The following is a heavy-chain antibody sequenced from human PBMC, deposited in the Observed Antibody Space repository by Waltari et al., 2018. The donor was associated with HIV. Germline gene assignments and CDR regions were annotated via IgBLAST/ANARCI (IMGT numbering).Heavy chain of an antibody. J-gene: IGHJ3*02. CDR2: FDPEDVET. V-gene: IGHV1-24*01. CDR3: ATAVLEVGQWRACDI. Sequence: QVQLVQSGAEVKKPGASVKVSCKVSGYTLTELSMHWVRQAPGKGVEVIGGFDPEDVETIYAQKFQGRGTMTEDTSTDTAYMELSSLRSEDTAVYYCATAVLEVGQWRACDIWGQGTMVTVSS. CDR1: GYTLTELS. D-gene: IGHD6-19*01.